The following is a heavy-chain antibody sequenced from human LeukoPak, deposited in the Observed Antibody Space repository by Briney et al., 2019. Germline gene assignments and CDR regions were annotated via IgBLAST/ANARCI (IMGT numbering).Heavy chain of an antibody. Sequence: GGSLRLSCAASGFTFSSYAISWVRQAPGQGLEWMGGIIPIFGTANYAQKFQGRVTITADESTSTAYMELSSLRSEDTAVYYCARTRDIVVVPAALGWWFDPWGQGTLVTVSS. CDR2: IIPIFGTA. D-gene: IGHD2-2*01. CDR3: ARTRDIVVVPAALGWWFDP. CDR1: GFTFSSYA. V-gene: IGHV1-69*01. J-gene: IGHJ5*02.